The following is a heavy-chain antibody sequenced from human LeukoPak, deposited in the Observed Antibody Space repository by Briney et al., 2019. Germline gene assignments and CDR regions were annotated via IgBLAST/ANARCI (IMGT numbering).Heavy chain of an antibody. CDR2: ISSSGSDI. CDR1: GFTFSNAW. CDR3: ARDYGGGSPFDY. J-gene: IGHJ4*02. V-gene: IGHV3-11*04. Sequence: GGSLRLSCAASGFTFSNAWMSWVRQAPGKGLEWVSYISSSGSDIYYADSVKGRFTISRDNAKNSLYLHMNSLRAEDTAVYYCARDYGGGSPFDYWGQGTLVTVSS. D-gene: IGHD4-23*01.